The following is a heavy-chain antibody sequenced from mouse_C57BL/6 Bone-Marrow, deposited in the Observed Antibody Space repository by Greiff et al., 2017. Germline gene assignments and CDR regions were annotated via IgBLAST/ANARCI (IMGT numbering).Heavy chain of an antibody. V-gene: IGHV1-26*01. D-gene: IGHD2-4*01. CDR1: GYTFTDYY. Sequence: EVQLQQSGPELVKPGASVKISCKASGYTFTDYYMNWVKQSHGKSLEWIGDINPNNGGTSYNQKFKGKATLTVDKSSSTAYMELRSLTSEDSAVYYCARNDYDGVAYWGQGTLVTVSA. CDR3: ARNDYDGVAY. CDR2: INPNNGGT. J-gene: IGHJ3*01.